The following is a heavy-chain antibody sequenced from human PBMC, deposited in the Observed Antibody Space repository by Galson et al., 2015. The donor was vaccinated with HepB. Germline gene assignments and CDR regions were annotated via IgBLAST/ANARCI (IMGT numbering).Heavy chain of an antibody. V-gene: IGHV3-33*01. CDR2: IWYDGSNK. CDR1: GFTFSSYG. D-gene: IGHD1-26*01. CDR3: ARGSPAIVGATTTFDY. Sequence: LRLSCAASGFTFSSYGMHWVRQAPGKGLEWVAVIWYDGSNKYYADSVKGRFTISRDNSKNTLYLQMNSLRAEDTAVYYCARGSPAIVGATTTFDYWGQGTLVTVSS. J-gene: IGHJ4*02.